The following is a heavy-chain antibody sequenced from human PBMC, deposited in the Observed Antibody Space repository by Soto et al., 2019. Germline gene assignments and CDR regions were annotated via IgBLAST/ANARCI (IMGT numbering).Heavy chain of an antibody. D-gene: IGHD6-25*01. CDR3: TGAESSGTAYFSLY. V-gene: IGHV3-49*04. CDR2: IRNHTYPETP. CDR1: GFHFDDFA. J-gene: IGHJ4*02. Sequence: GGSLRLSCTGSGFHFDDFAINCVRQTPGKGLEWGDLIRNHTYPETPEYAAAVKGRFSISRHASNGVAYLQMSSLRVDDSAVYYWTGAESSGTAYFSLYWGQGT.